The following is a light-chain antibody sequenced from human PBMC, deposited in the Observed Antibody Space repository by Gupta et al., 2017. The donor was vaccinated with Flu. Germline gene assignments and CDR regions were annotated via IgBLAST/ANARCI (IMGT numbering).Light chain of an antibody. CDR1: ALPRNY. J-gene: IGLJ1*01. CDR3: YSTDNSGSHL. V-gene: IGLV3-10*01. CDR2: EDT. Sequence: SYELTQPPSVSVSPGQTARITCSGDALPRNYAYWYQQKSGQVPVLVIYEDTKRPSGIPERFSASSSGTMATLTISGAQGEDEADYYCYSTDNSGSHLFGTGTKVTVL.